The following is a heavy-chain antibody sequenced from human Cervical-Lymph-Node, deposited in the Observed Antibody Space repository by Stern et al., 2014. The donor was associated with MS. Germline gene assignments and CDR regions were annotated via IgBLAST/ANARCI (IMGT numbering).Heavy chain of an antibody. CDR2: ISYDGSNE. CDR3: AKDGSYVDY. CDR1: GFTFSSYG. Sequence: QVQLVQSGGGVVQPGRSLRLSCAASGFTFSSYGMHWVRQAPGQGLDWVAVISYDGSNEYYADSVKGRFTISRDNSKNTLYLQMNSLRAEDTAVYYCAKDGSYVDYWGQGTLVTVSS. V-gene: IGHV3-30*18. D-gene: IGHD3-16*01. J-gene: IGHJ4*02.